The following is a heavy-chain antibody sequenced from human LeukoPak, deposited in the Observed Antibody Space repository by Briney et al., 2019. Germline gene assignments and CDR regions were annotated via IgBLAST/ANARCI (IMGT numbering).Heavy chain of an antibody. CDR1: GYTFTSYG. D-gene: IGHD5-18*01. J-gene: IGHJ6*03. CDR3: ARDLGGYNYGYSLDYHYYYMDV. Sequence: GASVKVSCKASGYTFTSYGISWVRQAPVQGLEWMGWISAYNGNTNYAQKLQGRVTMTTDTSTSTAYMELRSLRSDDTAVFYCARDLGGYNYGYSLDYHYYYMDVWGKGTTVTVSS. V-gene: IGHV1-18*01. CDR2: ISAYNGNT.